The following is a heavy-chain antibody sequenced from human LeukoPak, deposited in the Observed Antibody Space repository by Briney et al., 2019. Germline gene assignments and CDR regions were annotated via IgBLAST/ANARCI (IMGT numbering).Heavy chain of an antibody. J-gene: IGHJ4*02. CDR2: ISKTGRGI. CDR3: AKDKFKGYYYFDY. V-gene: IGHV3-11*01. CDR1: GFNFSDYF. D-gene: IGHD3-22*01. Sequence: GGSLRLSCAASGFNFSDYFMSWIRQAPGKGLQWLAYISKTGRGIEYAESVRGRFTISRDNAKNSLYLQMNSLRAEDTALYYCAKDKFKGYYYFDYWGQGTLVTVSS.